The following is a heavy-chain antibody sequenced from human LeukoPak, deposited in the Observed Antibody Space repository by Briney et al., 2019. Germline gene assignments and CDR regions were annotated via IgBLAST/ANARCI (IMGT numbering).Heavy chain of an antibody. D-gene: IGHD1-1*01. Sequence: GGSLRLSCAASGFTFSSYAMHWVRQAPDKGLEWVAVISYDGSNKYYADSVKGRFTISRDNSKNTLYLQMNSLRAEDTAVYYCARDWNEYYFDYWGQGTLVTVSS. CDR1: GFTFSSYA. CDR2: ISYDGSNK. J-gene: IGHJ4*02. CDR3: ARDWNEYYFDY. V-gene: IGHV3-30*04.